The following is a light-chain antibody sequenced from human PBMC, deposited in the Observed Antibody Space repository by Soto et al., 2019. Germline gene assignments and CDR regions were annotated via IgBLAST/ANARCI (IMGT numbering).Light chain of an antibody. CDR1: QSINSR. CDR3: QHYNSYSEA. Sequence: DIQMTQSPSTLSASVGDRVTITCRASQSINSRLAWYQQRPGKAPDLLIYDASTLQSGVPSRFSGSGSGTEFTLTISSLQPDDFATYYCQHYNSYSEAFGQGTKVDIK. CDR2: DAS. J-gene: IGKJ1*01. V-gene: IGKV1-5*01.